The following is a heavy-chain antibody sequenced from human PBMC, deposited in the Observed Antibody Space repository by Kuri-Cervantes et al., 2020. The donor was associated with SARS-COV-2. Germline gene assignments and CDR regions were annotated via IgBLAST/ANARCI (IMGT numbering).Heavy chain of an antibody. CDR1: GFTFSSYA. J-gene: IGHJ4*02. V-gene: IGHV3-30-3*01. Sequence: GGSLRLSCAASGFTFSSYAMHWVRQAPGKGLEWVAVISYDGSNKYYADSVKGRFTISRDNSKNTLYLQMNSLRAEDTAVYYCARDLGVAGLFGYWGQGTLVTVSS. D-gene: IGHD6-19*01. CDR2: ISYDGSNK. CDR3: ARDLGVAGLFGY.